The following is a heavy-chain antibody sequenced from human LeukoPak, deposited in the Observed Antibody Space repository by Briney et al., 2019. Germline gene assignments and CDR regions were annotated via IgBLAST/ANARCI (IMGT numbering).Heavy chain of an antibody. CDR2: ISSNGGGT. CDR3: GKDSDRSGWYLVDY. D-gene: IGHD6-19*01. J-gene: IGHJ4*02. CDR1: GFTFSSYA. V-gene: IGHV3-64D*06. Sequence: GGSLRLSCSASGFTFSSYAMYWVRQAPGKGLEYVSAISSNGGGTYYADSVKGRFTISRDNSKNTLYLQMSSLRAEDTAVYYCGKDSDRSGWYLVDYWGQGTLVTVSS.